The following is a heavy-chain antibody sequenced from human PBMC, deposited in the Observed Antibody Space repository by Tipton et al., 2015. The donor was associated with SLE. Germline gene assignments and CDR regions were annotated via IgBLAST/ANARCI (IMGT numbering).Heavy chain of an antibody. J-gene: IGHJ4*02. V-gene: IGHV4-39*07. CDR1: GASISDNNYY. D-gene: IGHD2-8*01. Sequence: TLSLTCTVSGASISDNNYYWGWIRQPPGKGLEWIGNIHYSGSKFDNPSLRSRVTISLDTSKNQFSLKLSSVTAADTAVYYCATQKWAIDFWGQGALVTVSS. CDR2: IHYSGSK. CDR3: ATQKWAIDF.